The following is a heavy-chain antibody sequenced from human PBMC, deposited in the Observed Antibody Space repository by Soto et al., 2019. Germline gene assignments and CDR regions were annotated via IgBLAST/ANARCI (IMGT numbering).Heavy chain of an antibody. J-gene: IGHJ4*02. V-gene: IGHV4-31*03. CDR2: IYYSGST. CDR1: GGSISSGGYY. Sequence: SETLSLTCTVSGGSISSGGYYWSWIRQHPGKGLEWIGYIYYSGSTYYNPSLKSRVTISVDTSKNQFSLKLSSVTAADTAVYYCARSSRDGYKFGYWGQGTLVTVSS. CDR3: ARSSRDGYKFGY. D-gene: IGHD5-12*01.